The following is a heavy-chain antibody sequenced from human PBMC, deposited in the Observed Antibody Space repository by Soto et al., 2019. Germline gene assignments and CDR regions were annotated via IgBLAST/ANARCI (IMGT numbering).Heavy chain of an antibody. CDR2: IIPVLGPA. CDR3: VRAAKRYFDY. J-gene: IGHJ4*02. V-gene: IGHV1-69*06. CDR1: GGTYNTFA. Sequence: KVSCKASGGTYNTFAISWVRQAPGQGLEWMGGIIPVLGPAFYAQKFQGRVTITADKSTTTAYLELTSLRSEDTAVYYCVRAAKRYFDYWGQGTLVTVSS.